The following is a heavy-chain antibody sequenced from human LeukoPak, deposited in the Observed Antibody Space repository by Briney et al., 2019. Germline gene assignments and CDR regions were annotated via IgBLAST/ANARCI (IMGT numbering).Heavy chain of an antibody. J-gene: IGHJ4*02. D-gene: IGHD2-2*03. CDR1: GGSISSYY. Sequence: SETLSLTCTVSGGSISSYYWSWMRQPPGKGSEWIGYIYYSGSTNYNPSLKSRVTISVDTSKNQFSLKLSSVTAADTAVYYCARSGYCSSTGCYYFDYWGQGTLVTDSS. CDR3: ARSGYCSSTGCYYFDY. V-gene: IGHV4-59*01. CDR2: IYYSGST.